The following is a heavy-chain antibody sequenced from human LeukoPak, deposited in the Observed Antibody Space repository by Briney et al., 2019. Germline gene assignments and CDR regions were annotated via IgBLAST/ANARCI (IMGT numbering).Heavy chain of an antibody. D-gene: IGHD5-24*01. CDR3: ARGARAGYNLEPFDY. J-gene: IGHJ4*02. Sequence: KPSETLSLTCTVSGGSISSYFWSWIRQPPGKGLEWIGNIYYSGSTKYTPSLKNRVTIAVDTSKNQFSLKLSSVTAADTAVYYCARGARAGYNLEPFDYWGQGTLVTVSS. CDR2: IYYSGST. CDR1: GGSISSYF. V-gene: IGHV4-59*08.